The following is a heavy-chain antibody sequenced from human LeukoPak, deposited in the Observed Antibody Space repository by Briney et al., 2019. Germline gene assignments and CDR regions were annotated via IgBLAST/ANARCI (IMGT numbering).Heavy chain of an antibody. Sequence: ASVKVSCKASGYTFTNFDINWVRQAPGQGLEWMGWANPSTDNSGSAHKFQGRVTMTTNTSISTAYIELSSLKSEDTAVYYCARGRLVRGDYLDYWGQGALVTVSS. CDR1: GYTFTNFD. CDR2: ANPSTDNS. D-gene: IGHD3-10*01. V-gene: IGHV1-8*01. CDR3: ARGRLVRGDYLDY. J-gene: IGHJ4*02.